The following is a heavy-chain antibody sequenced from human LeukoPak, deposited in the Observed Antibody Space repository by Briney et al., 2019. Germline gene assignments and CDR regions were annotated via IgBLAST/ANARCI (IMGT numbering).Heavy chain of an antibody. CDR2: IYYPTTT. CDR1: GGSVSSDY. D-gene: IGHD6-25*01. CDR3: ATGHSSGWFDY. V-gene: IGHV4-59*02. J-gene: IGHJ4*02. Sequence: PSETLSLTCTVSGGSVSSDYWSWIRQSPGTGLEWIGYIYYPTTTNYNPSLKSRVTMSLDTSKNHFSLDLTSVTGADTAVYFCATGHSSGWFDYGGQGTLVTVSS.